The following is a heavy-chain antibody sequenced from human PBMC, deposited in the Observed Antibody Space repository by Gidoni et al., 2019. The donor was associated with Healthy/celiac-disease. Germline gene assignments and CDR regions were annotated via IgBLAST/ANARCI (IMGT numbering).Heavy chain of an antibody. CDR1: GFPFSSYG. CDR3: ARGLVSSGCMDV. CDR2: IWYDGSNK. J-gene: IGHJ6*02. D-gene: IGHD3-22*01. V-gene: IGHV3-33*01. Sequence: QVQLVESGGGVVQPGRSLRLSCAASGFPFSSYGMHWVRQAPGKGLEWVAVIWYDGSNKYYADSVKGRFTISRDNSKNTLYLQMNSLRAEDTAVYYCARGLVSSGCMDVWGQGTTVTVSS.